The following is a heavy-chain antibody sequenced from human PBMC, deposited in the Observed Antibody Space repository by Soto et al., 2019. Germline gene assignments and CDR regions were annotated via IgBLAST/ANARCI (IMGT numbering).Heavy chain of an antibody. CDR3: ARDYCSSTTCYDDY. Sequence: GASVKVSCKASGFTFTSFGISWVRQAPGQGLEWMGWISAYDAKTHYAQPVQGRLTMTTDTSTSTAYMELRSLRSDDTAVYYCARDYCSSTTCYDDYWGQGTLVTVSS. J-gene: IGHJ4*02. V-gene: IGHV1-18*01. D-gene: IGHD2-2*01. CDR2: ISAYDAKT. CDR1: GFTFTSFG.